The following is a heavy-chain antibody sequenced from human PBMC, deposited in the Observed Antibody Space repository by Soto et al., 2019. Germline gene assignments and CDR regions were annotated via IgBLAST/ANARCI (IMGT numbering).Heavy chain of an antibody. CDR2: ISAYNGNT. CDR1: GYTFTSYG. CDR3: ARARLDYEYEYGMDD. Sequence: ASVKVSCKASGYTFTSYGISWVRQAPGQGIEWMGWISAYNGNTNYAQKLQGRVTMTTDTSTSTAYMELRSLRSDDTAVYYCARARLDYEYEYGMDDWGEGTRVTV. V-gene: IGHV1-18*01. J-gene: IGHJ6*02. D-gene: IGHD5-12*01.